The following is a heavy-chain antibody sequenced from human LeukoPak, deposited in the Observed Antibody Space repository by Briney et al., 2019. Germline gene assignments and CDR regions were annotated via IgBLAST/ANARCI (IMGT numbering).Heavy chain of an antibody. V-gene: IGHV1-2*02. D-gene: IGHD1-26*01. CDR2: INPDSGGT. Sequence: GASVKVSCKASGYTFTGYYIHWVRQAPGQGLERMGWINPDSGGTSYEQKFQGGVTMTRDTSISTAYMELNSLESDDTALFYCARGSPTMAGAKKAAFYIWGQGTMVTVSS. CDR3: ARGSPTMAGAKKAAFYI. CDR1: GYTFTGYY. J-gene: IGHJ3*02.